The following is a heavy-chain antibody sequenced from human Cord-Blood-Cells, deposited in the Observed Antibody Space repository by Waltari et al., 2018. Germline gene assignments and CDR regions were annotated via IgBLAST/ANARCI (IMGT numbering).Heavy chain of an antibody. CDR1: GFTVSSNY. J-gene: IGHJ2*01. CDR3: ASGPKSYWYFDL. V-gene: IGHV3-53*01. Sequence: EVQLVESGGGLIQPGGSLRLSCAASGFTVSSNYMSWVRQAPGEGLGGVSVIYSGGSTYYADSVKGRFTISRDNSKNTLYLQMNSLRAEDTAVYYCASGPKSYWYFDLWGRGTLVTVSS. CDR2: IYSGGST.